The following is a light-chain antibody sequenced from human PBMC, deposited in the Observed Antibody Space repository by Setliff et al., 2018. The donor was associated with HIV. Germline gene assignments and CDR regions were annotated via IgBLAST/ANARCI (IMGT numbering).Light chain of an antibody. CDR1: SSDVGGYNY. Sequence: QSALAQPASVSGSPGQSITISCTGTSSDVGGYNYVSRYQQHPGKAPKLMICDVTNRPSGVSDRFSGSKSGNTASLTISGLQAEDEADYYCCSYTSSNTVLFGGGTK. J-gene: IGLJ2*01. CDR2: DVT. V-gene: IGLV2-14*03. CDR3: CSYTSSNTVL.